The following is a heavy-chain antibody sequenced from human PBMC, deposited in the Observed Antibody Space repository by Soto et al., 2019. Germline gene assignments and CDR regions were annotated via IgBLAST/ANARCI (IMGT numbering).Heavy chain of an antibody. CDR1: GYTFTSYY. Sequence: ASVKVSCKASGYTFTSYYMHWVRQAPGQGLEWMGIINPSGGSTSYAQKFQGRVTMTRDTSTSTVYMELSSLRSEDTAVYYCAGTYYDFWSGYYPYGMDVWGQGTTVTVSS. CDR2: INPSGGST. D-gene: IGHD3-3*01. J-gene: IGHJ6*02. V-gene: IGHV1-46*01. CDR3: AGTYYDFWSGYYPYGMDV.